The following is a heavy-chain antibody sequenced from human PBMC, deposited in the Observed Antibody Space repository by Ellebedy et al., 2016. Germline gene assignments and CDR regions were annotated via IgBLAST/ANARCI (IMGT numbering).Heavy chain of an antibody. CDR3: ARGDNWNPMDV. Sequence: SETLSLXXAVYGGSFSGYYWSWIRQPPGKGLEWIGEINHSGSTNYNPSLKSRVTISVDTSKNQFSLKLSSVTTADTAVYYCARGDNWNPMDVWGKGTTVTVSS. CDR2: INHSGST. CDR1: GGSFSGYY. J-gene: IGHJ6*04. V-gene: IGHV4-34*01. D-gene: IGHD1-20*01.